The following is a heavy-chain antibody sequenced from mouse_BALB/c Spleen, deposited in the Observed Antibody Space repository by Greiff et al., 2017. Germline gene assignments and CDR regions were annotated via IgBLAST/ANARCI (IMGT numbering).Heavy chain of an antibody. J-gene: IGHJ2*01. CDR1: GFTFSSYG. Sequence: EVHLVESGGDLVKPGGSLKLSCAASGFTFSSYGMSWVRQTPDKRLEWVATISSGGSYTYYPDSVKGRFTISRDNAKNTLYLQMSSLKSEDTAMYYCARQDGNYVRYFDYWGQGTTLTVSS. D-gene: IGHD2-1*01. CDR3: ARQDGNYVRYFDY. V-gene: IGHV5-6*01. CDR2: ISSGGSYT.